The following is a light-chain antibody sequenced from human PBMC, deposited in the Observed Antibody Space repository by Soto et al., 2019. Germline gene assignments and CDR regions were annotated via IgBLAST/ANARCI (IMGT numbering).Light chain of an antibody. V-gene: IGKV3-15*01. CDR1: QSIMFS. J-gene: IGKJ4*01. Sequence: EIVMTQSAATLSVYPGERSTLSCRASQSIMFSLAWYQQKPGQAPRLLISGASTRATGIPARFSGSGSGKEFTLTISSLQSEHFAVYYCQQYYDWPPLTFGGGRKVDIK. CDR3: QQYYDWPPLT. CDR2: GAS.